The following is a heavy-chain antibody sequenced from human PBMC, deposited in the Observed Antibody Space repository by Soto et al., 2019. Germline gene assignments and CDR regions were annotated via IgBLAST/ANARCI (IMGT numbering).Heavy chain of an antibody. CDR1: GGSISSGGYY. CDR3: AREFGSSWYRGYAFDI. Sequence: QVQLQESGPGLVKPSQTLSLTCTVSGGSISSGGYYWSWIRQHPGKGLEWIGYIYYSGSTYYNPSLKGRVTISVDTSKNQFSLKLSSVTAADTAVYYCAREFGSSWYRGYAFDIWGQGTMVTVSS. CDR2: IYYSGST. V-gene: IGHV4-31*03. J-gene: IGHJ3*02. D-gene: IGHD6-13*01.